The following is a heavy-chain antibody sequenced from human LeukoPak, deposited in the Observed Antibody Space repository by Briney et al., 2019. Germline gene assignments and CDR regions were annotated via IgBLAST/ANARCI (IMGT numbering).Heavy chain of an antibody. CDR1: GFTFSSYW. D-gene: IGHD3-16*01. Sequence: PGGSLRLSCAAPGFTFSSYWMHWVRQAPGKGLVWVSRINSDGSSTSYADSVKGRFTISRDNAKNTLYLQMNSLRAEDTAVYYCARASGGDAFDIWGQGTMVTVSS. V-gene: IGHV3-74*01. CDR2: INSDGSST. J-gene: IGHJ3*02. CDR3: ARASGGDAFDI.